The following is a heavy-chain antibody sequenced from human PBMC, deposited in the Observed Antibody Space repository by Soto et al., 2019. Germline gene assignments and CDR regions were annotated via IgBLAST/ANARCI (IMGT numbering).Heavy chain of an antibody. J-gene: IGHJ4*02. Sequence: QVQLQQWGAGLLKPSETLSLTCAVYGGPFSGYYWSWIRQPPGKGLEWIGEINHSGSTNYNPSLKSRVTISVDTSKNQFSLKLSSVTAADTAVYYCARSERGTDYWGQGTLVTVSS. CDR1: GGPFSGYY. D-gene: IGHD3-16*01. V-gene: IGHV4-34*01. CDR3: ARSERGTDY. CDR2: INHSGST.